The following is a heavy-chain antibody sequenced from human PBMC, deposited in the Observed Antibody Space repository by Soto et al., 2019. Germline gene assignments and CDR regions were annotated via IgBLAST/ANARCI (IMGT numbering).Heavy chain of an antibody. J-gene: IGHJ6*03. CDR1: GFTFSNAW. CDR3: YSRIAGRPGGHYYYYYMDV. CDR2: IKSKTDGGTT. Sequence: GESLKISCAASGFTFSNAWMSWVRQAPGKGLEWGGRIKSKTDGGTTDYAAPVKGRFTISRDDSKNTLYLQMNSLKTEDAAVYYYYSRIAGRPGGHYYYYYMDVWGKGTTVTVSS. D-gene: IGHD6-6*01. V-gene: IGHV3-15*01.